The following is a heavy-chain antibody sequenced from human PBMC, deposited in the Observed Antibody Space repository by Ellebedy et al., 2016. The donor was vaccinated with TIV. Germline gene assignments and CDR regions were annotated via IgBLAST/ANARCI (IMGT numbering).Heavy chain of an antibody. CDR1: GGCFNSYY. V-gene: IGHV4-59*13. J-gene: IGHJ4*02. CDR3: ARSCSPSCWECLEY. CDR2: LTHIGTT. Sequence: SETLSLTXTVSGGCFNSYYWTWIRQPPGKGLEWIGHLTHIGTTNYNPSLQSRVAMSLDSSKTQFSLELKSVTAAGTAVYFCARSCSPSCWECLEYWGQGVLVTVSS. D-gene: IGHD2-2*01.